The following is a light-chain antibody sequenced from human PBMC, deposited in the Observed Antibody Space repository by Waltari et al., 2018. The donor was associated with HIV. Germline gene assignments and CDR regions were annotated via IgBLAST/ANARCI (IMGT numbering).Light chain of an antibody. CDR2: GAS. CDR1: QSVSSN. V-gene: IGKV3-15*01. CDR3: QQYNNWPGKT. J-gene: IGKJ1*01. Sequence: EIVMTQSPATLSVSPGERATLSCRASQSVSSNLAWYQQNPGQAPRLLIYGASTRATGIPGRVGCSGSGTEFTLTISSLQSEDFAVYYCQQYNNWPGKTFGQGTKVEIK.